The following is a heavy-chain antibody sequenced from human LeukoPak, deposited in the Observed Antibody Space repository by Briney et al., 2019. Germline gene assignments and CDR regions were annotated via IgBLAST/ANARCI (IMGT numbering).Heavy chain of an antibody. D-gene: IGHD3-10*01. J-gene: IGHJ4*02. Sequence: ASAKVSCKASGYSFPSYGISWVRQAPGQGPEWMGWISPYNDNTNYAQKLQGRATLTTDTSTSTAYMELRSLRSDDTAVYYRARHFYGSGTYYHFDYWGQGTLVTVSS. CDR3: ARHFYGSGTYYHFDY. CDR2: ISPYNDNT. CDR1: GYSFPSYG. V-gene: IGHV1-18*01.